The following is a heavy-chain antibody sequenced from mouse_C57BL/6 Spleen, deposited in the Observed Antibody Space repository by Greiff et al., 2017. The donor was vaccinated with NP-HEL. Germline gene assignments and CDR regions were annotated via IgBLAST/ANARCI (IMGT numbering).Heavy chain of an antibody. V-gene: IGHV14-1*01. CDR1: GFNIKDYY. CDR2: IDPEDGDT. CDR3: TTSIYYGSSHWYFDV. D-gene: IGHD1-1*01. J-gene: IGHJ1*03. Sequence: VQLQQSGAELVRPGASVKLSCTASGFNIKDYYMHWVKQRPEQGLEWIGRIDPEDGDTEYAPKFQGKATMTADTSSNTAYLQLSSLTSEDTAVYYCTTSIYYGSSHWYFDVWGTGTTVTVSS.